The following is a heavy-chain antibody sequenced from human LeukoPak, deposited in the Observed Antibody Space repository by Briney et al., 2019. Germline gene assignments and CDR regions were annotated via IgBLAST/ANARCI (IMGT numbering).Heavy chain of an antibody. CDR3: ARDSAGRFGDPPQIFDY. V-gene: IGHV4-59*01. D-gene: IGHD3-10*01. J-gene: IGHJ4*02. Sequence: SSETLSLTCTVSSGSISSYYWSWIRQPPGKGLEWIEYISYSENTNYNPSLKSRVTVSVDTSKNQFSLKLSSVTAADTAVYYCARDSAGRFGDPPQIFDYWGQGTLVTVSS. CDR1: SGSISSYY. CDR2: ISYSENT.